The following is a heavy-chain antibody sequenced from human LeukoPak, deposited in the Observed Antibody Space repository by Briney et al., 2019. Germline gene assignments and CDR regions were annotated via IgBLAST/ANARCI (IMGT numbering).Heavy chain of an antibody. Sequence: PSQTLSLTCTVSGGSISSGYYYWNWIRQPAGKGLEWIGRFYTSVSTNYNPSLKSRVTMSVDTSKNQFSLKLSSVTAADTAVYYCARAKGDILTGYYRGNYYYYMDVWGKGTTVTISS. J-gene: IGHJ6*03. V-gene: IGHV4-61*02. D-gene: IGHD3-9*01. CDR1: GGSISSGYYY. CDR3: ARAKGDILTGYYRGNYYYYMDV. CDR2: FYTSVST.